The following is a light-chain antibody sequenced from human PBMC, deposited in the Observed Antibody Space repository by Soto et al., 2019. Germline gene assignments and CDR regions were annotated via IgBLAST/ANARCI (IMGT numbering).Light chain of an antibody. CDR1: SSDIGAYNY. V-gene: IGLV2-14*01. Sequence: QSALTQPASVSGSPGQSITISCTGTSSDIGAYNYVSWYQQHPDKAPKLMLYEVSNRPSGVSNRFSGSKSGNTASLTISGLQAEDEAVYHCSSYTSTNTPVFGGGTQLTVL. CDR3: SSYTSTNTPV. CDR2: EVS. J-gene: IGLJ2*01.